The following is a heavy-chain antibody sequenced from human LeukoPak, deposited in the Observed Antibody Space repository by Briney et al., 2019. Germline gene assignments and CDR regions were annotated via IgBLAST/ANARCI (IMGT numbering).Heavy chain of an antibody. CDR3: ARDVGIAAVAY. CDR1: GFTFSDYY. CDR2: NSSSGSTI. J-gene: IGHJ4*02. V-gene: IGHV3-11*04. Sequence: GGSLRLTCAASGFTFSDYYMSWIRQAPGKGLGWISYNSSSGSTIYYADSVKGRFIISRDNAKNSLYLQMNSLRAEDTAVYYCARDVGIAAVAYWGQGTLVTVSS. D-gene: IGHD6-13*01.